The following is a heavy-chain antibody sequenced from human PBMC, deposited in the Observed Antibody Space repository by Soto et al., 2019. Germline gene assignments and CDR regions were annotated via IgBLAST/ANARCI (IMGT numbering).Heavy chain of an antibody. J-gene: IGHJ4*02. CDR1: GGSFSGYY. V-gene: IGHV4-34*01. CDR2: INHSGST. Sequence: PSETLSLTCAVYGGSFSGYYWSWIRQPPGKGLEWLGEINHSGSTNYNPSLKSRVTISVDTSKNQFSLKLSSVTAPDTAVYYCARGDYGGNSGLVYWGQGTLVTVSS. CDR3: ARGDYGGNSGLVY. D-gene: IGHD4-17*01.